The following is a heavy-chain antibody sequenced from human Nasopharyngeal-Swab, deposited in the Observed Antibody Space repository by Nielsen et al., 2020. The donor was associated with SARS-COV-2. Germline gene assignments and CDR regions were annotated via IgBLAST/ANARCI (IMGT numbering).Heavy chain of an antibody. CDR1: GYTFTGYY. CDR3: ARGSFQIAARPPDI. Sequence: ASVKVSCKASGYTFTGYYMHWVRQAPGQGLEWMGWINPNSGGTHYAQKFQGRVTMTRDTSISTAYMELSRLRSDDTAVYYCARGSFQIAARPPDIWGQGTMVTVSS. J-gene: IGHJ3*02. V-gene: IGHV1-2*02. CDR2: INPNSGGT. D-gene: IGHD6-6*01.